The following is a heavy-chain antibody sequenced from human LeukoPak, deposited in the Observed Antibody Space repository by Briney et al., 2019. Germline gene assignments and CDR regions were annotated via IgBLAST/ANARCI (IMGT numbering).Heavy chain of an antibody. CDR2: IWYDGSNK. Sequence: PGRSLRLSCAASGFTFSSYGMHWVRQAPGKGLDWVAVIWYDGSNKYYADSVKGRFTISRDNSKNTLYLQMNSLRAEDTAVYYCARADVVVAATQDYYYGMDVWGQGTTVTVSS. J-gene: IGHJ6*02. CDR3: ARADVVVAATQDYYYGMDV. CDR1: GFTFSSYG. D-gene: IGHD2-15*01. V-gene: IGHV3-33*01.